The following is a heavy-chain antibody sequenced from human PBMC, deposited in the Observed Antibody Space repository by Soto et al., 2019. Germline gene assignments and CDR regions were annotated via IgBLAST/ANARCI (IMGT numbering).Heavy chain of an antibody. V-gene: IGHV1-46*01. CDR1: GYTFTSYY. J-gene: IGHJ2*01. D-gene: IGHD4-17*01. CDR2: INPSGGST. Sequence: QVQLVQSGAEVKKPGASVKVSCKASGYTFTSYYMHWVRQAPGQGLEWMGIINPSGGSTSYAQKFQGRVTMTRDTSTSTVYMELSSLRSEDTAVYYCARDLRYDYGDSVDWYFDLWGRGTLVTVSS. CDR3: ARDLRYDYGDSVDWYFDL.